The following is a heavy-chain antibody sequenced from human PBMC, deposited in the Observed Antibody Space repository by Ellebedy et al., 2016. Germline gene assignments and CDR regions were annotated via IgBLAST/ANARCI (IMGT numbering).Heavy chain of an antibody. CDR3: ATDSRVVPAAIGYFDY. V-gene: IGHV1-2*02. CDR1: GYTFTGYY. CDR2: INPNSGGT. J-gene: IGHJ4*02. Sequence: ASVKVSXKASGYTFTGYYMHWVRQAPGQGLEWMGWINPNSGGTNYAQKFQGRVTMTRDTSISTAYMELSRLRSDDTAVYYCATDSRVVPAAIGYFDYWGQGTLVTVSS. D-gene: IGHD2-2*02.